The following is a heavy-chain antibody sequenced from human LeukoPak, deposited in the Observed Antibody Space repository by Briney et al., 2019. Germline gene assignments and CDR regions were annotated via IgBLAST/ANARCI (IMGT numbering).Heavy chain of an antibody. CDR2: ISYDGSNK. J-gene: IGHJ3*02. CDR3: AKAAENSYGYLFRAFDI. CDR1: GFTFSSYG. D-gene: IGHD5-18*01. Sequence: GGSLRLSCAASGFTFSSYGMHWVRQAPGKGLEWVAVISYDGSNKYYADSVKGRFTISRDNSKNTLYLQMNSLRAEDTAVYYCAKAAENSYGYLFRAFDIWGQGTMVTVSS. V-gene: IGHV3-30*18.